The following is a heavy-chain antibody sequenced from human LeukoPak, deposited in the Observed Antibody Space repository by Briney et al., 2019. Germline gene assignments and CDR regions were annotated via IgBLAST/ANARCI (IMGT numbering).Heavy chain of an antibody. CDR3: GQDPIGDYRGAFEF. CDR2: ITGNGGTK. CDR1: GFTFGNYA. Sequence: GGSLRLSCAASGFTFGNYALVWVRQVPGKGLEWVSAITGNGGTKQYADAVKGRFTISRDNSRSMLYLQMNSLRAEDTAVYYCGQDPIGDYRGAFEFWGRGTMVTVSS. D-gene: IGHD4-17*01. V-gene: IGHV3-23*01. J-gene: IGHJ3*01.